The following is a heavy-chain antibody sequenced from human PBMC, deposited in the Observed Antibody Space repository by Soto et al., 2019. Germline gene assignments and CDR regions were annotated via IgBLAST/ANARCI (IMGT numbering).Heavy chain of an antibody. CDR3: AGVKDLRGLHDRPNYYYYYGMDV. CDR1: GGTFSSYA. D-gene: IGHD4-4*01. CDR2: IIPIFGTA. V-gene: IGHV1-69*01. Sequence: KVSCKASGGTFSSYAISWVRQAPGQGLEWMGGIIPIFGTANYAQKFQGRVTITADESTSTAYMELSSLRSEDTAVYYCAGVKDLRGLHDRPNYYYYYGMDVWGQGTTVTVSS. J-gene: IGHJ6*02.